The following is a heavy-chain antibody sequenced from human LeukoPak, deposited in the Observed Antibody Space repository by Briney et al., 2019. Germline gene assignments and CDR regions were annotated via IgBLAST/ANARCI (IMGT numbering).Heavy chain of an antibody. Sequence: GGSLRLSCAASGFTFSSYSMNWVRQAPGKGLEWVSSISSSSYIYYADSVKGRFTISRDNAKNSLYLQMNSLRAEDTAVYYCARGGPQWLTSVDYWGQGTLVTVSS. CDR1: GFTFSSYS. CDR3: ARGGPQWLTSVDY. V-gene: IGHV3-21*01. D-gene: IGHD6-19*01. J-gene: IGHJ4*02. CDR2: ISSSSYI.